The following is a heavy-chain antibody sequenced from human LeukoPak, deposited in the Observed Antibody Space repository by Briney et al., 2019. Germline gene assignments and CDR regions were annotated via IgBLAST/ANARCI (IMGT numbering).Heavy chain of an antibody. J-gene: IGHJ5*02. V-gene: IGHV4-4*02. CDR3: ARSPNVLRYFDWLFNWFDP. Sequence: SETLSLTCAVSGGSISSSKWWSWVRQPPGKGLEWIGEIYHSGSTKYNPSLKSRVTILEDKSKNQFSLKLSSVTAADTAVYYCARSPNVLRYFDWLFNWFDPWGQGTLVTVSS. CDR1: GGSISSSKW. D-gene: IGHD3-9*01. CDR2: IYHSGST.